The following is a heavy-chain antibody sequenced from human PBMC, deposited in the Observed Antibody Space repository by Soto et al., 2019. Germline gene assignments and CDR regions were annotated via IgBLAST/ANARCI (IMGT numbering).Heavy chain of an antibody. CDR1: GYTFTSYG. J-gene: IGHJ4*02. CDR3: AKDPYCGGGCPIDY. D-gene: IGHD2-21*02. Sequence: QVQLVQSGSEVKKPGASVKVSCKASGYTFTSYGISWVRQAPGQGLEWMGWISTYNGNTRYAQKVQGRVTMTTDTSTSTAYMELRSVGSDDTAVYYCAKDPYCGGGCPIDYCGQGTLLAVAS. V-gene: IGHV1-18*01. CDR2: ISTYNGNT.